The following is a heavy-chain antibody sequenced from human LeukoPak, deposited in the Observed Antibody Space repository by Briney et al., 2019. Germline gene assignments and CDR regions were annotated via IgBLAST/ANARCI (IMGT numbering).Heavy chain of an antibody. CDR2: ISAYNGNT. Sequence: GASVKVSCKASGYTFTSYGISWVRQAPGQGLEWMGWISAYNGNTNYAQKFQGRVTITRNTSISTAYMELSSLRSEDTAVYYCARAYSSSAHYYYMDVWGKGTTVTVSS. V-gene: IGHV1-18*01. D-gene: IGHD6-13*01. CDR1: GYTFTSYG. CDR3: ARAYSSSAHYYYMDV. J-gene: IGHJ6*03.